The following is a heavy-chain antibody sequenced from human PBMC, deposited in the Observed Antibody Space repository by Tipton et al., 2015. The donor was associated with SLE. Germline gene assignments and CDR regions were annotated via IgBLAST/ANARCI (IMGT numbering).Heavy chain of an antibody. CDR2: ANRNEGT. Sequence: TLSLTCTVSGASTNTKYWTWIRQSPGKGLEWTGYANRNEGTKIKSPLERRVTISLDTSRSQFSLRLSSVTAADTAVYYCAGDSSGSYYDRGGYYQLANRHFDLWGRGILVSVSS. J-gene: IGHJ4*02. CDR3: AGDSSGSYYDRGGYYQLANRHFDL. D-gene: IGHD3-22*01. V-gene: IGHV4-59*13. CDR1: GASTNTKY.